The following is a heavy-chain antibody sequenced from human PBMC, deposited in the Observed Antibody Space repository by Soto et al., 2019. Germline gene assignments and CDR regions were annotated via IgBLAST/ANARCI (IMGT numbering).Heavy chain of an antibody. J-gene: IGHJ6*03. Sequence: PGGSLRLSCAASGFTFSSYGMHWVRQAPGKGLEWVAVISYDGSNKYYADSVKGRFTISRDNSKNTLYLQMNSLRAEDTAVYYCAKDGTSFGEYYYYYYYMDVWGKGTTVTVSS. D-gene: IGHD3-3*01. CDR1: GFTFSSYG. V-gene: IGHV3-30*18. CDR3: AKDGTSFGEYYYYYYYMDV. CDR2: ISYDGSNK.